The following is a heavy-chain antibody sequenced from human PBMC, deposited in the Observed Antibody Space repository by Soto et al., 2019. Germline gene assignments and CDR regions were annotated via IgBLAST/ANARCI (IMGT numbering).Heavy chain of an antibody. V-gene: IGHV4-30-2*01. Sequence: QLQLQESGSGLVKPSQTLSLTCAVSGGSISSGGYSWSWIRQPPGKGLEWIGYIYHSGYTYCNPYRKSRVSISVDRSKNQSSLKLRSVTAADTAVYYSARAHYGDYGYGMDVWGQGTKVTGSS. CDR3: ARAHYGDYGYGMDV. CDR2: IYHSGYT. J-gene: IGHJ6*02. D-gene: IGHD4-17*01. CDR1: GGSISSGGYS.